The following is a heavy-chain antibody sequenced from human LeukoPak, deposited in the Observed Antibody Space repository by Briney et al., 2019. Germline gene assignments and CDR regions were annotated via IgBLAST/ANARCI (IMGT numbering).Heavy chain of an antibody. J-gene: IGHJ3*02. V-gene: IGHV3-21*01. CDR1: GFTFSSYA. Sequence: GGSLRLSCAASGFTFSSYAMSWVRQAPGKGLEWVSSISSSSSYIYYADSVKGRFTISRDSAKNSLYLQMNSLRAEDTAVYYCARFYYDSSGYYGDAFDIWGQGTMVTVSS. D-gene: IGHD3-22*01. CDR2: ISSSSSYI. CDR3: ARFYYDSSGYYGDAFDI.